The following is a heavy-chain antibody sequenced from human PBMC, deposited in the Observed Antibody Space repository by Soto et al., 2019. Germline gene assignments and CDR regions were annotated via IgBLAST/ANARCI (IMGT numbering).Heavy chain of an antibody. V-gene: IGHV3-30-3*01. CDR2: ISYDGSNK. Sequence: QVQLVESGGGVVQPGRSLRLSCAASGFTFSSCAMYWVRQAPGKGLEWVAVISYDGSNKYYADSVKGRFTISRDNSKNTLYLQMNSLGTEDTAVYYCARGPYCSSTSCSGAVLGAFDIWGQGTMVTVSS. CDR3: ARGPYCSSTSCSGAVLGAFDI. J-gene: IGHJ3*02. D-gene: IGHD2-2*01. CDR1: GFTFSSCA.